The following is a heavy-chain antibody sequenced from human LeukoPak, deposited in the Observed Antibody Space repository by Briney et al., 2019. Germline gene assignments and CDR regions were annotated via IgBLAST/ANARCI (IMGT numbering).Heavy chain of an antibody. J-gene: IGHJ4*02. Sequence: PGGSLRLSCAASGFTVSSNYMSWVRQAPGKGLEWVSVIYSGGSTYYADSVKGRFTISRDNSKNTLYLQMNSLRAEDTAVYYCAKDRSVVVVPRPDYWGQGTLVTVSS. CDR1: GFTVSSNY. CDR2: IYSGGST. D-gene: IGHD3-22*01. CDR3: AKDRSVVVVPRPDY. V-gene: IGHV3-53*01.